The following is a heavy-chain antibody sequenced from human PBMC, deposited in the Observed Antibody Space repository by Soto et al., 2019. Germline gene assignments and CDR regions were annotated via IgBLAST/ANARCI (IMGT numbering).Heavy chain of an antibody. CDR2: ISGSGTVT. CDR3: AKHSSGSYRPFDH. CDR1: GFTFSTCA. V-gene: IGHV3-23*01. Sequence: EVQLLESGGGLVQPGESLRLSCATSGFTFSTCAMCWVRQAPGKGLEWVSIISGSGTVTFYADSVKGRVSISRDSSKNTLFLQINSLGAGDTAVYYCAKHSSGSYRPFDHWGQGALVTVSS. D-gene: IGHD3-22*01. J-gene: IGHJ4*02.